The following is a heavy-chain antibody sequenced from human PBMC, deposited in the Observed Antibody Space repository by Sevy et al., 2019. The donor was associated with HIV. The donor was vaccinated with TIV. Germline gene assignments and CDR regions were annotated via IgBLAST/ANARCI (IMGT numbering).Heavy chain of an antibody. V-gene: IGHV1-46*01. Sequence: ASVKVSCKASGYTFTSYYMHSVRQAPGQGLEWMGMINPSGGSTSYAQKFQGRVTMTRDTSTSTVYMELSSLRSEDTDVYYCARDHTVIGSSWYRAFDIWGQGTMVTFSS. D-gene: IGHD6-13*01. CDR2: INPSGGST. J-gene: IGHJ3*02. CDR1: GYTFTSYY. CDR3: ARDHTVIGSSWYRAFDI.